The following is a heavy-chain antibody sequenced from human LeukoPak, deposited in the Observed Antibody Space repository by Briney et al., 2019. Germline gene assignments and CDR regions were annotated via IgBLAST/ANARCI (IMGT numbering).Heavy chain of an antibody. CDR2: INWNGGST. V-gene: IGHV3-20*01. CDR3: ARALRREQGYDFWSGDAFDI. J-gene: IGHJ3*02. CDR1: GFTFDDYG. Sequence: GGSLRLSCAASGFTFDDYGMSWVRQAPGKGLEWVSGINWNGGSTGYADSVKGRFTISRDNAKNSLYLQMNSLRAEDTALYHCARALRREQGYDFWSGDAFDIWGQGTMVTVSS. D-gene: IGHD3-3*01.